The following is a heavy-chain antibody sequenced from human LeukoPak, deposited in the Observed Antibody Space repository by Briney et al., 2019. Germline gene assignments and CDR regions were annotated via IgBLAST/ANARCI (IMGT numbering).Heavy chain of an antibody. D-gene: IGHD5-12*01. CDR2: INHSGST. CDR3: ARGAGYSGYDLDY. V-gene: IGHV4-34*01. Sequence: PSETLSLTCAVYGGSFSGYYWSWIRQPPGKGMEWIGEINHSGSTNYNPSLKSRVTISVDTSKNQFSLKLSSVTAADTGVYYCARGAGYSGYDLDYWGQGTLVTVSS. J-gene: IGHJ4*02. CDR1: GGSFSGYY.